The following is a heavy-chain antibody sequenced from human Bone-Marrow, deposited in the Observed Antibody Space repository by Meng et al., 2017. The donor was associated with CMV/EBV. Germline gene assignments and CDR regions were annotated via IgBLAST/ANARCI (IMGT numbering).Heavy chain of an antibody. V-gene: IGHV3-66*02. CDR1: GFTVSSNY. J-gene: IGHJ3*02. Sequence: GESLKISCAASGFTVSSNYMSWVRQAPGKGLEWVSVIYSGGSTYYADSVKGRFTISRDNSKNTLYLQMNSLRAEVTAVYYCARARETIYDAFDIWGQGTMVTVSS. CDR2: IYSGGST. D-gene: IGHD1-26*01. CDR3: ARARETIYDAFDI.